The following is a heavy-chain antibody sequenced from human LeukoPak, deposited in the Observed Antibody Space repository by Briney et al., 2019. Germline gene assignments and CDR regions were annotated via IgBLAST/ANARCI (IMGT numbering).Heavy chain of an antibody. D-gene: IGHD2/OR15-2a*01. CDR2: IKSSDTST. CDR1: GFSFSDSY. V-gene: IGHV3-11*01. Sequence: PGGSLRLSCAASGFSFSDSYMSWIRQAPGQGLEWLSYIKSSDTSTFYTDSVKGLFTVSRDNAKNSLYLQMNSLRAEDTAVYYCARRGNMSSHAFDIWGQGTVVTVSS. CDR3: ARRGNMSSHAFDI. J-gene: IGHJ3*02.